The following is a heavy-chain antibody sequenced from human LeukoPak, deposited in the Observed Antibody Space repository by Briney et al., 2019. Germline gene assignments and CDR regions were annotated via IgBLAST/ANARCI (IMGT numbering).Heavy chain of an antibody. V-gene: IGHV4-59*12. J-gene: IGHJ6*03. D-gene: IGHD2-2*01. CDR2: IYYSGST. Sequence: SETLSLTCTVSGGSISSYHWSWIRQPPGKGLECIGFIYYSGSTNYNPSLKSRVTISIDTSKNQVSLKLHSVTAADTAVYYCARRRDTAALFYRYYYLDVRGKGTTVTISS. CDR1: GGSISSYH. CDR3: ARRRDTAALFYRYYYLDV.